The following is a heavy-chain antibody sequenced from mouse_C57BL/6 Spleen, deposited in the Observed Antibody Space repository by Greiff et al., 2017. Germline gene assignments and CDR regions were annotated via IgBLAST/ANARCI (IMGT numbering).Heavy chain of an antibody. D-gene: IGHD3-2*02. CDR1: GYTFTSYW. CDR2: IDPSDSET. CDR3: AEGYEGVDD. V-gene: IGHV1-52*01. Sequence: QVQLQQSGAELVRPGSSVKLSCKASGYTFTSYWMHWVKQRPIQGLEWIGKIDPSDSETNYNQKFKGKATLTVDKSSSTAYLQLSSLTSEDSAVYYCAEGYEGVDDWGKGTSVTVSS. J-gene: IGHJ4*01.